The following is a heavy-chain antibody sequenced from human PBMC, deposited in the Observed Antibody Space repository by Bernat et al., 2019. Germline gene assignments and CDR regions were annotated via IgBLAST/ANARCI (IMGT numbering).Heavy chain of an antibody. Sequence: EVQLVESGGGLVKPGGSLRLSCAASGFTFSSYSMNWVRQAPGKGLEWVSSISSSSSYIYYADSVKGRFTISRDNAKNSLYLQMNSLRADDTALYYCARDYCGGDCYPGNSLDYWGQGTLVTVSS. V-gene: IGHV3-21*04. CDR1: GFTFSSYS. J-gene: IGHJ4*02. CDR3: ARDYCGGDCYPGNSLDY. CDR2: ISSSSSYI. D-gene: IGHD2-21*02.